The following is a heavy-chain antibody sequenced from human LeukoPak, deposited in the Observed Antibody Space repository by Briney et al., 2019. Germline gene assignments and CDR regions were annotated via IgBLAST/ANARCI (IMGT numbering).Heavy chain of an antibody. CDR2: ISSGRTTT. J-gene: IGHJ4*02. D-gene: IGHD5-18*01. CDR1: GFSFSDYY. CDR3: AREGGYSFAQQFEY. Sequence: PGGSLRLSCAASGFSFSDYYMSWIRQPPGKGLEWLSYISSGRTTTYYADSVRGRFTISRDNAKSSLYLELNSLRAEDTAVYYCAREGGYSFAQQFEYWGQGTLVTVSS. V-gene: IGHV3-11*01.